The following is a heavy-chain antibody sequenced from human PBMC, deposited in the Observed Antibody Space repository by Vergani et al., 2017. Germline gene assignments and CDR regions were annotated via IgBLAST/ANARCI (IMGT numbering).Heavy chain of an antibody. Sequence: EVELVQSGPEMRKPGESLKISCKGSEYSFGNYWIGWVRQMPGKGLEWMGIIYPADSVTRYSPSFQGQVTISAGKSISNAFLQWDSLKASDTALYYCARHTTYTDSWGQGTLGTGSS. CDR3: ARHTTYTDS. J-gene: IGHJ4*02. CDR1: EYSFGNYW. CDR2: IYPADSVT. D-gene: IGHD1-1*01. V-gene: IGHV5-51*01.